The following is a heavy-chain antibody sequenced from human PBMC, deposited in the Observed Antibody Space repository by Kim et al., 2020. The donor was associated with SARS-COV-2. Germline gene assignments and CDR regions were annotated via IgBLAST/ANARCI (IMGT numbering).Heavy chain of an antibody. V-gene: IGHV3-48*02. D-gene: IGHD3-22*01. CDR2: ISSTGSII. J-gene: IGHJ4*02. CDR3: ASRGYYIYF. Sequence: GGSLRLSCAASGFTFSSYAMTWVRQGTGKGLEWVSFISSTGSIIYYADSVEGRFTISRDNAKNSVSLQMNSLRDEDTAMYYCASRGYYIYFCGQGTLVTV. CDR1: GFTFSSYA.